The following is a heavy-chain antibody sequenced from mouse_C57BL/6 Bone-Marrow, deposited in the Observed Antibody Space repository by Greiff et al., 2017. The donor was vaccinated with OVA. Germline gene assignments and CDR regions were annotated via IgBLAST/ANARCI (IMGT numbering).Heavy chain of an antibody. CDR3: ARSGGSSYGGVYFDY. Sequence: QVQLQQPGAELVKPGASVKMSCKASGYTFTSYWITWVKQRPGQGLEWIGDIYPGSGSTNYNEKFKSKATLTVDTSSSKAYMQLSSLTSEDSAVYYCARSGGSSYGGVYFDYWGQGTTLTVSS. D-gene: IGHD1-1*01. J-gene: IGHJ2*01. V-gene: IGHV1-55*01. CDR2: IYPGSGST. CDR1: GYTFTSYW.